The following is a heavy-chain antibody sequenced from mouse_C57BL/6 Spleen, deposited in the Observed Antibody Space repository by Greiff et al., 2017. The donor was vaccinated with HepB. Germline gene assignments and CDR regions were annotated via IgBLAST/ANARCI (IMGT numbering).Heavy chain of an antibody. CDR1: GYTFTSYW. V-gene: IGHV1-64*01. CDR2: IHPNSGST. CDR3: ARRDYGSRDAMDY. J-gene: IGHJ4*01. Sequence: QVHVKQSGAELVKPGASVKLSCKASGYTFTSYWMHWVKQRPGQGLEWIGMIHPNSGSTNYNEKFKSKATLTVDKSSSTAYMQLSSLTSEDSAVYYCARRDYGSRDAMDYWGQGTSVTVSS. D-gene: IGHD1-1*01.